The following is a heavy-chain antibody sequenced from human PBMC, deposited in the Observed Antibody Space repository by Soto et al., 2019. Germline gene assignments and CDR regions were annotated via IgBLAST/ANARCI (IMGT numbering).Heavy chain of an antibody. CDR3: ASGPFTMIVVVITYGMDV. CDR2: IIPIFGTA. D-gene: IGHD3-22*01. J-gene: IGHJ6*02. CDR1: GGTFSSYA. Sequence: SVKVSCSASGGTFSSYAISWVRQAPVQGLEWMGGIIPIFGTANYAQKFQGRVTITADKSTSTAYMELSSLRSEDTAVYYCASGPFTMIVVVITYGMDVWGQGTTVTVPS. V-gene: IGHV1-69*06.